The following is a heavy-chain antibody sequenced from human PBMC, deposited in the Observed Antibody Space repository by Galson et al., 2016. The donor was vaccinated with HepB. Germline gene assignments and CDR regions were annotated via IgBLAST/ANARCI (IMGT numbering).Heavy chain of an antibody. D-gene: IGHD6-19*01. J-gene: IGHJ4*02. CDR1: GGSIRSSPYY. V-gene: IGHV4-31*03. Sequence: TLSLTCSVSGGSIRSSPYYWTWIRQHPGKGLEWIGYIYHTGSTYYSPSLKSRITMSIDKSKNQFSLTLNSFTAADTAVYYCARHSPVSGTRGFDYWGLGTLVTVSS. CDR2: IYHTGST. CDR3: ARHSPVSGTRGFDY.